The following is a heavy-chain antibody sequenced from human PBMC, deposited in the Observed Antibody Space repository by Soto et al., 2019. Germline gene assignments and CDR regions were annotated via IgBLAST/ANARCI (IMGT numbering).Heavy chain of an antibody. Sequence: EVQLVESGGGLVQPGRSLRLSCVASGFIFDEFDIHWVRQAPGKGLEWVSGISWDSGSINYADSVRGRFTISRDNAKNSLYLHMTSLGSEDTAFYYCAKIVTRHSLVPVFDQWGQGALVTVSS. D-gene: IGHD2-15*01. J-gene: IGHJ4*02. CDR3: AKIVTRHSLVPVFDQ. CDR2: ISWDSGSI. CDR1: GFIFDEFD. V-gene: IGHV3-9*01.